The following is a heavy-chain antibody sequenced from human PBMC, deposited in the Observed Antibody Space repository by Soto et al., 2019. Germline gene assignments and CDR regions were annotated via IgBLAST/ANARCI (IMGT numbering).Heavy chain of an antibody. V-gene: IGHV1-3*01. CDR1: GYTFTNYA. D-gene: IGHD6-19*01. CDR2: INAGNGNT. Sequence: ASVKVSCKASGYTFTNYAMHWVRQAPGQRLEWMGWINAGNGNTRYSQKFQGRVTMTRDTSTSTAYMELSSLRSEDTAVYYCARGRSSGWLAPPYYCYYCLVVWGQGITFTVSS. J-gene: IGHJ6*02. CDR3: ARGRSSGWLAPPYYCYYCLVV.